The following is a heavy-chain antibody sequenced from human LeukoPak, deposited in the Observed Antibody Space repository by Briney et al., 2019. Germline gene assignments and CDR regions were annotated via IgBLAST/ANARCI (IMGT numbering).Heavy chain of an antibody. Sequence: GGSLRLSCAASGFTFSSYSMNWVRQAPGKGLVWVSRINSDGSSTSYADSVKGRFTISRDNAKNTLYLQMNSLRAEDTAVYYCARLAAAATGYYYYGMDVWGQGTTVTVSS. CDR2: INSDGSST. J-gene: IGHJ6*02. V-gene: IGHV3-74*01. D-gene: IGHD6-13*01. CDR1: GFTFSSYS. CDR3: ARLAAAATGYYYYGMDV.